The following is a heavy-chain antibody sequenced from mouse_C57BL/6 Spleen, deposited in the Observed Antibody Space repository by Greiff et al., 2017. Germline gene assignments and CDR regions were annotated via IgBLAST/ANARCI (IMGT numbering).Heavy chain of an antibody. CDR2: INPNNGGT. CDR3: ATTTVRYAMDY. CDR1: GYTFTDYY. D-gene: IGHD1-1*01. J-gene: IGHJ4*01. V-gene: IGHV1-26*01. Sequence: VQLQQSGPELVKPGASVKISCKASGYTFTDYYMNWVKQSHGKSLEWIGDINPNNGGTSYNQKFKGKATLTVDKSSSTAYMGLRSLTSEDSAVYYCATTTVRYAMDYWGQGTSVTVSS.